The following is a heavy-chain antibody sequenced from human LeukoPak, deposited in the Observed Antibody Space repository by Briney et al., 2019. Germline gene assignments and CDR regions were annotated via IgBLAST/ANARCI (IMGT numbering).Heavy chain of an antibody. V-gene: IGHV3-30*02. Sequence: GGSLRLSCAASGFTFSSYGMHWVRQAPGKGLEWVAFIRHDGSNKYYVDSVKGRFTISRDNSKNTLYLQMNSLRAEDTAVYYCAKGGTKGYNSASGFDYWGQGTLVTVSS. CDR1: GFTFSSYG. CDR3: AKGGTKGYNSASGFDY. J-gene: IGHJ4*02. D-gene: IGHD6-6*01. CDR2: IRHDGSNK.